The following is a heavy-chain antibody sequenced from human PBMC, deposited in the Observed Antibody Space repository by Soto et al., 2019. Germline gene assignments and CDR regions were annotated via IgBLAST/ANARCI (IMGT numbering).Heavy chain of an antibody. V-gene: IGHV3-21*01. CDR3: SRDIRVGHCSGGSCLLQH. D-gene: IGHD2-15*01. CDR1: GFIFSSYS. Sequence: GGSLRLSCAASGFIFSSYSMNWVRQAPGKGPEWVSSISTGSTYIYYADSVKGRFTISRDNAKNSLYLQMNSLRAEDTAVYYFSRDIRVGHCSGGSCLLQHWGHGTLVTVSS. CDR2: ISTGSTYI. J-gene: IGHJ1*01.